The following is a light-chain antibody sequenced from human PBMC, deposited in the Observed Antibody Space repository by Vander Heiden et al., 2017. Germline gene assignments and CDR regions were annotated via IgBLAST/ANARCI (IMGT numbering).Light chain of an antibody. CDR2: ASS. CDR3: QQSYNTPYT. Sequence: DIQMTQSPSSLSASVGDRVTITCRASQSISSYLNWYQQKPGKAPKLLIYASSTLQSGVPSRFRGSGSGTDFALTISSLQPEDFATYYCQQSYNTPYTFGQGTKVEIQ. V-gene: IGKV1-39*01. J-gene: IGKJ2*01. CDR1: QSISSY.